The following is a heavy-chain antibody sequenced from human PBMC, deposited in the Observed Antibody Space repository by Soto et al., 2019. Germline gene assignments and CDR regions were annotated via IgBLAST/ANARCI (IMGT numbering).Heavy chain of an antibody. V-gene: IGHV3-7*03. CDR1: GFTFSSYW. CDR3: ARGIGVDV. J-gene: IGHJ6*02. Sequence: EVQLVESGGGLVQPGGSLRLSCGASGFTFSSYWMSWVRQAPGEGLEWVANIKQDGSERYYVDSVKGRFTISRDNAKDSLFLQMDSLRAEDTAVYYCARGIGVDVWGQGTTVTVSS. D-gene: IGHD3-10*01. CDR2: IKQDGSER.